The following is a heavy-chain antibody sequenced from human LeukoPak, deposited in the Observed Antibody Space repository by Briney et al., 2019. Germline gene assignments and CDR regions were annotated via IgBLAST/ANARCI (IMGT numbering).Heavy chain of an antibody. J-gene: IGHJ6*04. CDR2: IIPIFGTA. Sequence: SVKVSCKASGGTFSSYATSWVRQAPGQGLEWMGGIIPIFGTANYAQKFQGRVTITADESTSTAYMELSSLRSEDTAVYYCARDKFAVMDQLLPYYYYGMDVWGKGTTVTVSS. D-gene: IGHD2-2*01. V-gene: IGHV1-69*13. CDR3: ARDKFAVMDQLLPYYYYGMDV. CDR1: GGTFSSYA.